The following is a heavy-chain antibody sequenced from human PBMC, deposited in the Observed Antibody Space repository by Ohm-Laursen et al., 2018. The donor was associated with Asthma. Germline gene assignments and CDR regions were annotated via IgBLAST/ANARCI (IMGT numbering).Heavy chain of an antibody. CDR2: IYHSGST. Sequence: PSQTLSLTCAVSGGSISSGGYSWSWIRQPPGKGLEWIGYIYHSGSTYYNPSLKSRVAVFVDKSENRFSMRLTAVNAADTAVYYCVRHRAYSFDFWGQGIMVTVSS. J-gene: IGHJ4*02. CDR1: GGSISSGGYS. CDR3: VRHRAYSFDF. V-gene: IGHV4-30-2*01. D-gene: IGHD2-21*01.